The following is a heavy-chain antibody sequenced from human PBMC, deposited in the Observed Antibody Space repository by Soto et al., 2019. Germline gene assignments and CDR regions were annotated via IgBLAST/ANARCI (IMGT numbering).Heavy chain of an antibody. CDR2: IYSGGST. J-gene: IGHJ4*02. D-gene: IGHD3-10*02. Sequence: GGSLRLSCAASGFTVSSNYMSWVRQAPGKGLEWVSVIYSGGSTYYADSVKGRFTISRDNSKNTLYLQMNSLRAEDTAVYYCARVFSATYYFDYWGPGSLVTVSS. CDR1: GFTVSSNY. V-gene: IGHV3-53*01. CDR3: ARVFSATYYFDY.